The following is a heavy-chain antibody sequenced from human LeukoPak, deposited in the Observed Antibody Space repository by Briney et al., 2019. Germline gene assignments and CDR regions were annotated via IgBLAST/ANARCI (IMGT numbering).Heavy chain of an antibody. J-gene: IGHJ4*02. D-gene: IGHD6-6*01. CDR2: INHSGST. CDR3: AGIEYSSSGFDY. CDR1: GGSISSGGYY. Sequence: SQTLSLTCAVSGGSISSGGYYWSWIRQPPGKGLEWIGEINHSGSTNYNPSLKSRVTISVDTSKNQFSLKLSSVTAADTAVYYCAGIEYSSSGFDYWGQGTLVTVSS. V-gene: IGHV4-30-2*01.